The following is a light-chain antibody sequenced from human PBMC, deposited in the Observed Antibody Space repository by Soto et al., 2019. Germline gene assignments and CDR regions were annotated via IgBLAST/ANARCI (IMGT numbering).Light chain of an antibody. J-gene: IGLJ1*01. CDR2: GNS. CDR3: QSCASSLSFHV. CDR1: SSNIGAGYD. V-gene: IGLV1-40*01. Sequence: QSVLTQPPSVSGAPGQRVTISCTGSSSNIGAGYDVHWYQQLPGTAPKLLIYGNSNRPSGVPDRFSGSKSGTSASLAITGLQVEDAADYYCQSCASSLSFHVFGTGTKLTVL.